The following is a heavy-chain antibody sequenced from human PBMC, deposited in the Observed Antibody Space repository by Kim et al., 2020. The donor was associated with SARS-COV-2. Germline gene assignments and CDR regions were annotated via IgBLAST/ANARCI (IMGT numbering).Heavy chain of an antibody. CDR2: ISSDGGST. CDR1: GFTFSSYA. CDR3: VKAFGVAVYNGMDV. J-gene: IGHJ6*02. Sequence: GGSLRLSCSASGFTFSSYAIHWVRQAPGKGLELVSTISSDGGSTYYADSVKGRFTNSRDNSKNTLYLQMSSLRAEDTAVYYCVKAFGVAVYNGMDVWGQG. V-gene: IGHV3-64D*06. D-gene: IGHD3-10*01.